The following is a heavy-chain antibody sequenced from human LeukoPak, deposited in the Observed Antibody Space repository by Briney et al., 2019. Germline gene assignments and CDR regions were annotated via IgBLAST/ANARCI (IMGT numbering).Heavy chain of an antibody. J-gene: IGHJ4*02. D-gene: IGHD1-1*01. V-gene: IGHV3-7*01. Sequence: PGGSLRLSCAASGFTFSNYWMNWVRQAPGKGLEWVANIKEDGSEKIYVDSVKSRFTISRDNSKNSLYLQINNLRAEDTAVYYCTRNRGTDYWGQGTLVTVSS. CDR2: IKEDGSEK. CDR1: GFTFSNYW. CDR3: TRNRGTDY.